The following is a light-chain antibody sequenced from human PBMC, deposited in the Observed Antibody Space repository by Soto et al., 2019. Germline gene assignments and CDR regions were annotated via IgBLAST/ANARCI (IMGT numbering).Light chain of an antibody. Sequence: QSVLTQPASVSGSPGQSITISCTGTSSDVGGHDYVSWYLQYPDKAPKLLIYEAFNRPSGVSDRFSGSKSGTTASLTISGLQAEDEGDYYCSSFTSASTWVFGGGTKVTVL. CDR1: SSDVGGHDY. J-gene: IGLJ3*02. V-gene: IGLV2-14*01. CDR2: EAF. CDR3: SSFTSASTWV.